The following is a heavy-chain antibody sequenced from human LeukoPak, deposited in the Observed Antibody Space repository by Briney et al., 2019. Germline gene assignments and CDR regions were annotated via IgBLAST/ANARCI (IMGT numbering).Heavy chain of an antibody. CDR1: GFNFTTHG. D-gene: IGHD1-26*01. J-gene: IGHJ4*02. CDR2: ISSSGSYT. CDR3: ARYVRSYYDSEREPFDY. Sequence: AGSLRLSCAASGFNFTTHGMNWVRQPPGKGLDWLSSISSSGSYTYYTASVKGRFTISRDNAKNPLYLQMNSLRAEDTAVYYCARYVRSYYDSEREPFDYWGQGNLVTVSS. V-gene: IGHV3-21*01.